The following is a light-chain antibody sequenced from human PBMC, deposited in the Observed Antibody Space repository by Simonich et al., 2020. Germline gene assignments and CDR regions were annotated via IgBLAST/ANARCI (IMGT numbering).Light chain of an antibody. V-gene: IGLV2-14*03. CDR1: SSDVGGYHY. CDR3: SSYTSSTWGV. CDR2: DVS. J-gene: IGLJ3*02. Sequence: QSALTQPASVSGSPGQSITISCTGTSSDVGGYHYVSWYQQHPGKAPKLMIYDVSNLPSGVSNRFSGSKSGNTASLTISGLQAEDEADYYCSSYTSSTWGVFGGGTKLTVL.